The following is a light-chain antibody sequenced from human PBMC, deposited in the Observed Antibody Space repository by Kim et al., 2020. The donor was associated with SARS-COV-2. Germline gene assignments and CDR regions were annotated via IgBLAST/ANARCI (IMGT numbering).Light chain of an antibody. CDR2: EVS. V-gene: IGLV2-8*01. Sequence: GQSVTISCTGTSRDVGGYNYVSWYQQHPGKAPKLMIYEVSKRPSGVPDRFSGSKSGNTASLTVSGLQGEDEADYYCSSYAGSNNLVFGGGTQLTVL. CDR3: SSYAGSNNLV. J-gene: IGLJ3*02. CDR1: SRDVGGYNY.